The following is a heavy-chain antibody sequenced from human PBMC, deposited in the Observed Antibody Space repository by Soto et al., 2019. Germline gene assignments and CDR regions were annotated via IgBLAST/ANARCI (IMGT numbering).Heavy chain of an antibody. J-gene: IGHJ6*02. CDR2: ISGSGSSV. D-gene: IGHD3-10*01. CDR3: AKVRASYLSASYFYYGLDV. CDR1: GFTFSHYV. Sequence: EVQLLESGGGLVRTGASLRLSCAASGFTFSHYVLSWVRQAPGRGLEWVSSISGSGSSVYLTDSVRGRFTMSRDLSRNTVSLQMNRLRAEDTAIYYCAKVRASYLSASYFYYGLDVWGQATTVTVSS. V-gene: IGHV3-23*01.